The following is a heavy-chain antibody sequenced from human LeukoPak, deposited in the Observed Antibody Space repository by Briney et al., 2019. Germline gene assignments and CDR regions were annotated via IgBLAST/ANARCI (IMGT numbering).Heavy chain of an antibody. Sequence: GGSLRLSCAASGFTFSSYEMNWVRQAPGKGLEWVSYISSSGRTTYYADSVKGRFTISRDNAKNSLYVQMNSLRAEDTAVYYCARSTKMGDYWGQGTLVTVSS. CDR1: GFTFSSYE. D-gene: IGHD3-22*01. CDR2: ISSSGRTT. CDR3: ARSTKMGDY. V-gene: IGHV3-48*03. J-gene: IGHJ4*02.